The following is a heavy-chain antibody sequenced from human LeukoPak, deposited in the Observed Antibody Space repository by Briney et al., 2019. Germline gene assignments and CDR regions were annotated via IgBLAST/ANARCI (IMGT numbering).Heavy chain of an antibody. CDR1: GFTFSDYY. CDR3: ARDGYSYGTYYYYGMDV. CDR2: ISSSGSTI. J-gene: IGHJ6*02. V-gene: IGHV3-11*01. Sequence: GGSLRLSCAASGFTFSDYYMSWIRQAPGKGLEWVSYISSSGSTIYYADSVKGRFTISRDNAKNSLYLQTNSLRAEDTAVYYCARDGYSYGTYYYYGMDVWGQGTTVTVSS. D-gene: IGHD5-18*01.